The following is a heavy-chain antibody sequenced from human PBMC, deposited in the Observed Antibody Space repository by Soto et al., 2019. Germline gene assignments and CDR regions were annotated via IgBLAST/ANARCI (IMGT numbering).Heavy chain of an antibody. Sequence: LSLTCAISGDIVSSSTAAWNWIRQSPSRGLEWLGRTYYTSKWNNDYALSVKSRITITPDTSKNQFSLHLNSVTPEDTAVYYCARDLSYPAGTGQLVDWGQGTLVTVSS. CDR3: ARDLSYPAGTGQLVD. D-gene: IGHD1-1*01. J-gene: IGHJ4*02. CDR2: TYYTSKWNN. V-gene: IGHV6-1*01. CDR1: GDIVSSSTAA.